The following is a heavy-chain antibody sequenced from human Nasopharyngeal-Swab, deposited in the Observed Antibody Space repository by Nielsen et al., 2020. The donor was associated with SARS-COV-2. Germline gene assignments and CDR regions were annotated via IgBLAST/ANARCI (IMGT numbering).Heavy chain of an antibody. CDR1: GFTFSSYS. CDR3: ARVGGSSPLDY. J-gene: IGHJ4*02. CDR2: ISSSSSYI. D-gene: IGHD6-13*01. Sequence: GESLKISCAASGFTFSSYSMNWVRQAPGKGLEWVSSISSSSSYIYYADSVKGRFTISRDNAKNSLYLQMNSLRAEDTAVYYCARVGGSSPLDYWGQGTLVTVSS. V-gene: IGHV3-21*01.